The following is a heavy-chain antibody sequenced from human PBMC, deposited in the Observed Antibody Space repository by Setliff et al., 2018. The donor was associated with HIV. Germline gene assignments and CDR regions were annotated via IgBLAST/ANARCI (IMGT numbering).Heavy chain of an antibody. Sequence: PGGSLRLSCAASGFTFSGYAVSWVRQAPGKGLEWVSGISASGTTTEYADSVKGRFTISRDNAKKSLSLQMNSLRAEDTAVYYCARDLNPYGGNVDYWGQGTLVTVSS. CDR2: ISASGTTT. J-gene: IGHJ4*02. CDR3: ARDLNPYGGNVDY. V-gene: IGHV3-23*01. D-gene: IGHD2-15*01. CDR1: GFTFSGYA.